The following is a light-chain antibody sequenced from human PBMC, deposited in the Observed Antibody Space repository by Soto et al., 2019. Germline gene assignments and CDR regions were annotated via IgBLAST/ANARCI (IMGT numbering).Light chain of an antibody. Sequence: IQMTQSPSSLSASVGDTVTITCRASQTISFYLNWYQQKPGRTPNLLIYATSSLQSGVPSRFDGSGSGTEFTLTIRSLQPDDFATYYCPQSFSTPHTFGQGTKLALK. V-gene: IGKV1-39*01. J-gene: IGKJ2*01. CDR1: QTISFY. CDR2: ATS. CDR3: PQSFSTPHT.